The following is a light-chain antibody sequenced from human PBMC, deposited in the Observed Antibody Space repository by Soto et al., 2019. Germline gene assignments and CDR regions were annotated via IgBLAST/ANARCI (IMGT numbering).Light chain of an antibody. V-gene: IGKV1-27*01. CDR2: AAS. Sequence: MTQPQLSLSITPGGQASMSCRSSQSLLHSDGYPYLAWYQQKPGKIPNLLIYAASTLQAGVPSRFSGSGSGTDFTLTISSLQPEDVAAYYCQKYNSAPLTFGGGTKVDIK. CDR1: QSLLHSDGYPY. CDR3: QKYNSAPLT. J-gene: IGKJ4*01.